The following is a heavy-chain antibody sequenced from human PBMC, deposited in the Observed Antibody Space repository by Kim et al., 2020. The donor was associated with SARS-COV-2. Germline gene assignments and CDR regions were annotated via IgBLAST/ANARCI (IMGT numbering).Heavy chain of an antibody. CDR1: GFTFSSYW. CDR3: ARRFYVLGSNDY. V-gene: IGHV3-74*03. J-gene: IGHJ4*01. CDR2: INSDGSIT. D-gene: IGHD1-26*01. Sequence: GGSLRLSCAASGFTFSSYWMHWVHQAPGRGLEWVSRINSDGSITTYGDSMKGRFTTSRDNAQNTLYLQMHSLRAEDTAVYFCARRFYVLGSNDYWGHGTLVTVSS.